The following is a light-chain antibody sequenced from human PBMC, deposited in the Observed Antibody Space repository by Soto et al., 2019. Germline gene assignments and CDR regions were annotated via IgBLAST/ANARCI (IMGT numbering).Light chain of an antibody. CDR2: EVA. Sequence: QSVLTQPASVSGSPGQSITISCTGTNSDVGAYPYVSWYQQHPGNAPKLLIYEVADRPSGVSDRFSGSKSGNTASLTISALQAEDEAVYNCSSYATSGTNVIFGGGTKLTVL. V-gene: IGLV2-14*03. CDR3: SSYATSGTNVI. CDR1: NSDVGAYPY. J-gene: IGLJ2*01.